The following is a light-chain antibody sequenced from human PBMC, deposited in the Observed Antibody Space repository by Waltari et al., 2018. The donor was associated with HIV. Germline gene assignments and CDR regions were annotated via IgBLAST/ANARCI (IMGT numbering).Light chain of an antibody. CDR2: DVN. CDR1: SRDVGIYNY. CDR3: TSYTARRTVI. J-gene: IGLJ2*01. Sequence: QSALTQPASVSGSPGQSITISCTGTSRDVGIYNYVSWYKQHPGKALKLLIYDVNKRPSGVSDRFSGSKSGNTASLSISGLQSEDEADYYCTSYTARRTVIFGGGTSVTVL. V-gene: IGLV2-14*03.